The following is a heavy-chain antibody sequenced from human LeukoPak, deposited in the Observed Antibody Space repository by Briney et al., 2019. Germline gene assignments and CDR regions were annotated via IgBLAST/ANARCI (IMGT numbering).Heavy chain of an antibody. Sequence: GGSLRLSCEASGFLFSNSWMSWVRQAPGKGLEWVANINQDSSERNYVDSVKGRLTISRDDAKESLYLQMNGLRAEDTAAYFCVRDRGYSTFDYWGQGTLVTVSS. V-gene: IGHV3-7*03. CDR1: GFLFSNSW. CDR2: INQDSSER. J-gene: IGHJ4*02. CDR3: VRDRGYSTFDY. D-gene: IGHD4-23*01.